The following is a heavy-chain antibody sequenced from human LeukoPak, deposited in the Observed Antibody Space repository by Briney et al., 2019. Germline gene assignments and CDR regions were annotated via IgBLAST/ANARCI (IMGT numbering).Heavy chain of an antibody. D-gene: IGHD3-3*01. Sequence: GSLKLSFAASGFTLNSYAMSLVRPAPGKGLEWVSAINGSCGSTYYADSVKGRFTISRDNSKNTLYLQMNSLRAEDTAVYYCAKAFKFGVIIPPTYYYYYMDVWGKGTTVTVSS. CDR2: INGSCGST. CDR3: AKAFKFGVIIPPTYYYYYMDV. V-gene: IGHV3-23*01. CDR1: GFTLNSYA. J-gene: IGHJ6*03.